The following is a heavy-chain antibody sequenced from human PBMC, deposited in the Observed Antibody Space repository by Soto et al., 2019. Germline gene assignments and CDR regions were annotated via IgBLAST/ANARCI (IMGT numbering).Heavy chain of an antibody. Sequence: GGSLRLSCAASGFSFTTYVMHWVRQAPGKGLEWVTVISHDGSYKYYGDAVKGRFTISRDTSKNAVYLEMNSLRPEDTAVYYCAKGLLAIVGTTLPRDAFNIWGQGTMVTV. CDR1: GFSFTTYV. CDR3: AKGLLAIVGTTLPRDAFNI. D-gene: IGHD1-26*01. V-gene: IGHV3-30*18. CDR2: ISHDGSYK. J-gene: IGHJ3*02.